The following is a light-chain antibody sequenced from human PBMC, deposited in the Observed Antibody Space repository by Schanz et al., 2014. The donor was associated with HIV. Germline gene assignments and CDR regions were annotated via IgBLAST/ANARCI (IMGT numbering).Light chain of an antibody. Sequence: EIVLTQSPVTLSLSPGERATLSCRASQSISSYLAWYQQKPGQAPRLLIYGTSSRATSIPARFSGSGSGTDFTLTISRLEPEDFAVYYCQQYGSSPLFTFGPGTKVDIK. CDR1: QSISSY. CDR3: QQYGSSPLFT. V-gene: IGKV3-20*01. CDR2: GTS. J-gene: IGKJ3*01.